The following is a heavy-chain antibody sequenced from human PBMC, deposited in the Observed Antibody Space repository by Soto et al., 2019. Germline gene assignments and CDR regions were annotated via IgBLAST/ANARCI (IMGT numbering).Heavy chain of an antibody. CDR1: GFTFSSYA. CDR2: IIGSGGST. D-gene: IGHD3-3*01. CDR3: AKKGGAEPLWTYGMDV. V-gene: IGHV3-23*01. J-gene: IGHJ6*02. Sequence: GGSLRLSCAASGFTFSSYAMSWVRQAPGKGLEWVSGIIGSGGSTFNADSVKGRFTISRDNSKNTLFLQMNSLRAEDTAVYYCAKKGGAEPLWTYGMDVWGQGTTVTVSS.